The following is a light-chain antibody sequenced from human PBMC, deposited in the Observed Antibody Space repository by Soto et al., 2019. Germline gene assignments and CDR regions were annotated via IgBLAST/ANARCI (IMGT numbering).Light chain of an antibody. V-gene: IGKV3-15*01. J-gene: IGKJ1*01. CDR3: QQYNDRPRT. Sequence: ELVMTQSPATLSVSPGERATLSCRASRFVSTNLAWYQQRPGQAPRLLIYGASTRAIGVPARFSGSGSGTEFTLTISSLQSEDFAVYYCQQYNDRPRTFGQGTKVDIK. CDR2: GAS. CDR1: RFVSTN.